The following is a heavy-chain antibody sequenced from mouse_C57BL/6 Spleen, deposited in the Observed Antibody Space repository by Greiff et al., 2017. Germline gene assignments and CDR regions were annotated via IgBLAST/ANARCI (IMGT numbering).Heavy chain of an antibody. D-gene: IGHD2-3*01. CDR2: IDPETGGT. V-gene: IGHV1-15*01. Sequence: VQLQQSGAELVRPGASVTLSCKASGYTFTDYEMHWVKQTPVHGLEWIGAIDPETGGTAYNQKFKGKAILTADKSSSTAYMELRSLTSEDSAVYYGTTIYDGYYVEAMDYWGQGTSVTVSS. CDR1: GYTFTDYE. CDR3: TTIYDGYYVEAMDY. J-gene: IGHJ4*01.